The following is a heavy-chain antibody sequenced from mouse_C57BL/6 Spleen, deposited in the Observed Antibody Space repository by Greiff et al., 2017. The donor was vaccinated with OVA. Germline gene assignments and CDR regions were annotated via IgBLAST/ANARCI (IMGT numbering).Heavy chain of an antibody. CDR1: GYTFTDYY. V-gene: IGHV1-76*01. D-gene: IGHD1-1*01. CDR2: IYPGSGNT. J-gene: IGHJ4*01. Sequence: VKLVESGAELVRPGASVKLSCKASGYTFTDYYINWVKQRPGQGLEWIARIYPGSGNTYYNEKFKGKATLTAEKSSSTAYMQLSSLTSEDSAVYFCARGYYGHYAMDYWGQGTSVTVSS. CDR3: ARGYYGHYAMDY.